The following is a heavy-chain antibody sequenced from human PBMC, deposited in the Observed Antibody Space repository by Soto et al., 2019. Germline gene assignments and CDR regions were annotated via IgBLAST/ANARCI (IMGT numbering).Heavy chain of an antibody. CDR2: IRSSGSPT. J-gene: IGHJ4*02. V-gene: IGHV3-48*01. D-gene: IGHD2-2*01. CDR1: GFAFSNYS. CDR3: ARMASSIGPGR. Sequence: PGGSLRLSCVASGFAFSNYSMNWVRQAPGKGLEWVSYIRSSGSPTYYAGSVKGRFTISRDNAKKSLYLQMNSLRAEDTAVYYCARMASSIGPGRWGQGTLVTVSS.